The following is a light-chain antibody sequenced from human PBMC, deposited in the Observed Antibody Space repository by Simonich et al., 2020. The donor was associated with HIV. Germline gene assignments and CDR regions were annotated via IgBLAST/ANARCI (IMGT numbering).Light chain of an antibody. CDR3: SSYTSGSTWV. CDR2: EVS. J-gene: IGLJ3*02. CDR1: SSDVGGYNY. V-gene: IGLV2-14*03. Sequence: QSALTQPASVSGSPGQSITISCTGTSSDVGGYNYVSWYQQHPGKAPKRMIYEVSKRPSGVSNRFSGSKSGNTASLTISGLQAEDEAHYYCSSYTSGSTWVFGGGTKLTVL.